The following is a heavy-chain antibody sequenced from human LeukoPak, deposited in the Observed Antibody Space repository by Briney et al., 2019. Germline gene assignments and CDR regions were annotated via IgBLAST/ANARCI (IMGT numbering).Heavy chain of an antibody. V-gene: IGHV4-59*01. CDR3: ARVIYDYDRPDAFDI. D-gene: IGHD3-16*01. Sequence: SETLSLTCTVSGGSISSYYWGWIRQPPGKGLEWIGYIYYSGSTNYNPSLKSRVTISVDTSKNQFSLKLSSVTAADTAVYYCARVIYDYDRPDAFDIWGQGTRVSVSS. CDR1: GGSISSYY. J-gene: IGHJ3*02. CDR2: IYYSGST.